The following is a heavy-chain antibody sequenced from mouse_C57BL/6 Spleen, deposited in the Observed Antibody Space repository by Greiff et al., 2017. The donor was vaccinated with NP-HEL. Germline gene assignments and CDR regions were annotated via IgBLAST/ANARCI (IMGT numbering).Heavy chain of an antibody. CDR2: IDPENGDT. CDR1: GFNIKDDY. J-gene: IGHJ2*01. V-gene: IGHV14-4*01. Sequence: EVQLQQSGAELVRPGASVKLSCTASGFNIKDDYMHWVKQRPEQGLEWIGWIDPENGDTEYASKFQGKATITADTSSNTAYLQLSSLTSEDTAVYYCTTLDSSGLFDYWGQGTTLTVSS. D-gene: IGHD3-2*02. CDR3: TTLDSSGLFDY.